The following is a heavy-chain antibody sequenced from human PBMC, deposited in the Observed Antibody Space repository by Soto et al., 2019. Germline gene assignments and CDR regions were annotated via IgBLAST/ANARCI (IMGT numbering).Heavy chain of an antibody. J-gene: IGHJ4*02. CDR1: GGSISSGDYY. V-gene: IGHV4-31*03. CDR2: MYYSGRT. D-gene: IGHD3-22*01. Sequence: SETLSLTCTVSGGSISSGDYYWNWIRQQPGKGLEWIGYMYYSGRTSHNPSLKSRVTISIDTSKNQFSLKLSSVTAADTAVYYCARDPVRPYYYDSSGTDWGQGTLVTVSS. CDR3: ARDPVRPYYYDSSGTD.